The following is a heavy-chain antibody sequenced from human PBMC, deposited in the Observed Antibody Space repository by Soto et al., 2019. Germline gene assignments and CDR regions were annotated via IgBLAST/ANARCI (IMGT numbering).Heavy chain of an antibody. Sequence: EVQLLESGGGLVQPGGSLRVSCEASGFTFSNYAMTWVRQAPGRGLEWVSTISDSGGSTHYADSVKGRFTISRDNSKNTLYLQMNSLRAEDTAVYYCANGRFGELTPYYYMDVWGKGTTVTVSS. CDR1: GFTFSNYA. J-gene: IGHJ6*03. CDR2: ISDSGGST. D-gene: IGHD3-10*01. V-gene: IGHV3-23*01. CDR3: ANGRFGELTPYYYMDV.